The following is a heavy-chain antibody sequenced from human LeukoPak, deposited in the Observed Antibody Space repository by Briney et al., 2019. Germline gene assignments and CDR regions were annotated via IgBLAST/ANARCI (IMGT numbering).Heavy chain of an antibody. CDR3: ARHGAPYGDYGFSGY. J-gene: IGHJ4*02. CDR1: GGSFSGYY. D-gene: IGHD4-17*01. V-gene: IGHV4-34*01. Sequence: SETLSLTCAVYGGSFSGYYWSWIRQPPGKGLEWIGEINHSGSTNYNPSLKSRVTISVDTSKNQFSLKLSSVTAADTAVYYCARHGAPYGDYGFSGYWGQGTLVTVSS. CDR2: INHSGST.